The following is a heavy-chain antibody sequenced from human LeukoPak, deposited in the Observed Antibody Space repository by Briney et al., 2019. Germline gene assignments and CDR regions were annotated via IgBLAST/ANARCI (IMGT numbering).Heavy chain of an antibody. V-gene: IGHV3-23*01. CDR1: GLTFSIYA. CDR3: AKRYYYGSGSFDY. Sequence: GGSLRLSCAASGLTFSIYAMNWVRQAPGKGLEWVSAISSTGGHTHYADSVKGRFTISRDNAKSTLYLQMNSLTAEDTAVYYCAKRYYYGSGSFDYWGQGTLVTVSS. D-gene: IGHD3-10*01. J-gene: IGHJ4*02. CDR2: ISSTGGHT.